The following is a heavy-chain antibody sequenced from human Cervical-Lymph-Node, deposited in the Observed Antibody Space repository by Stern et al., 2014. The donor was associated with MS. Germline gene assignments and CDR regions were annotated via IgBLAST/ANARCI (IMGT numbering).Heavy chain of an antibody. CDR3: ARGSGTAYDLRGDY. Sequence: QVQLVQSGAEAKAPGASMKVSCKASGYIFTDYYLHWVRQAPGQGLEWLGVINPNSGGTNYAQNFQGRVTMTRDTSISAAYMELRWLGYADTAVYYCARGSGTAYDLRGDYWGQGTLVTVSS. CDR2: INPNSGGT. CDR1: GYIFTDYY. J-gene: IGHJ4*01. V-gene: IGHV1-2*02. D-gene: IGHD3-3*01.